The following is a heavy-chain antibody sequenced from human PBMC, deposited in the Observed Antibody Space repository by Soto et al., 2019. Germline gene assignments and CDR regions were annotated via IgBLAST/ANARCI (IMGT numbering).Heavy chain of an antibody. CDR3: ARDNLPCSSTSRYTPRLDY. CDR1: GFTFSSYA. V-gene: IGHV3-30-3*01. J-gene: IGHJ4*02. Sequence: GGSLRLSCAASGFTFSSYAMHWVRQAPGKGLEGVAVISYDGSNKYYADSVKGRFTISRDNSKNTLYLQMNSLRAEDTAVYYCARDNLPCSSTSRYTPRLDYWGQGTLVTVSS. CDR2: ISYDGSNK. D-gene: IGHD2-2*02.